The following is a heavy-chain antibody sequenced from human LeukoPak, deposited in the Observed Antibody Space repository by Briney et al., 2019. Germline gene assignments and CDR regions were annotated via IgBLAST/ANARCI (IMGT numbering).Heavy chain of an antibody. D-gene: IGHD4-23*01. CDR2: IWYDGSNK. CDR3: ARDLATVVSWFDP. V-gene: IGHV3-33*01. CDR1: GFTFTRHG. J-gene: IGHJ5*02. Sequence: GGSLRLSCAASGFTFTRHGIHWARHAPGKRLEWVAVIWYDGSNKYYADSVKGRFTISRDNSKNTLYLQMNSLRAEDTPVYYCARDLATVVSWFDPWGQGTLVTVSS.